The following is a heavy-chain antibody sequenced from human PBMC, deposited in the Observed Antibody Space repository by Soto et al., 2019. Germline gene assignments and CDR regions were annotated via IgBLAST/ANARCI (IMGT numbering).Heavy chain of an antibody. CDR2: SRNKGGGYST. V-gene: IGHV3-72*01. CDR1: GFTFSDYY. CDR3: ARSGSDYFDY. Sequence: EVQLVESGGGLVQPGGSLRLSCAVSGFTFSDYYMDWVRQAPGKGLEWVGRSRNKGGGYSTEYAVSVKGRFTISRDDSKNSLFLQMNGLKTEDTAVYYCARSGSDYFDYWGQGTLVTVSS. D-gene: IGHD3-3*01. J-gene: IGHJ4*02.